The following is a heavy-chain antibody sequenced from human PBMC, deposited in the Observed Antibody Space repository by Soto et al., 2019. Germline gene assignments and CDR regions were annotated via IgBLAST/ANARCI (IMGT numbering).Heavy chain of an antibody. CDR2: ISRGGGDT. CDR1: GLSFSDYS. V-gene: IGHV3-11*06. Sequence: VQLVESGGGLVKPGGSLRLSCAASGLSFSDYSMTWIRQAPGKGPEWVARISRGGGDTEYADTVKGRFTISRDSAKNSLYLQMDSMRAEDTAVYYCTRGGRSTSYYWEFWGQGTLVTVSS. D-gene: IGHD3-10*01. CDR3: TRGGRSTSYYWEF. J-gene: IGHJ4*02.